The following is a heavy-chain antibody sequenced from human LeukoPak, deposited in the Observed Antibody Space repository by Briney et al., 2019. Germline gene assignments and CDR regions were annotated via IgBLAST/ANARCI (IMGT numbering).Heavy chain of an antibody. CDR1: GFTFSSYG. CDR2: IRYDGSNK. V-gene: IGHV3-30*02. Sequence: GGSLRLSCAASGFTFSSYGMHWVRQAPGKGLEWVAFIRYDGSNKYYADSVKGRFTISRDNSKNTLYLQMNSLRAEDTAVYYCAKDLRYGSGSYFHYYYYMDVWGKGTTVTISS. J-gene: IGHJ6*03. CDR3: AKDLRYGSGSYFHYYYYMDV. D-gene: IGHD3-10*01.